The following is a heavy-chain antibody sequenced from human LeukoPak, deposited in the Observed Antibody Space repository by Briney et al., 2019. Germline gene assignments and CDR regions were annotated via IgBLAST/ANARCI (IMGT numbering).Heavy chain of an antibody. V-gene: IGHV4-39*01. J-gene: IGHJ4*02. CDR3: ARFKGDGSGYYYDY. CDR2: IHYSGST. Sequence: SETLSLTCTVSGGSISSSSYYWGWIRQPPGKGLEWIQSIHYSGSTYYNPSLKSRVTISVDTSKNQFSLKVSPVTAAGTAVYYCARFKGDGSGYYYDYWGQGTLVTVSS. D-gene: IGHD3-22*01. CDR1: GGSISSSSYY.